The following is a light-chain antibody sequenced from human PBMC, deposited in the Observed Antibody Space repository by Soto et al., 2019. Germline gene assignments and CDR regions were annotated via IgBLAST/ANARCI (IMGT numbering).Light chain of an antibody. J-gene: IGKJ1*01. V-gene: IGKV3-15*01. Sequence: EIVMTQSPATLSVSPGERATLSCRASQSVSSNLAWYQQKPGQAPRLLIYGASTRATGIPARFSRSGSGTEFTLTISSLQSEDFAVYYCKQYNNWRGTFGQGTKVDIK. CDR3: KQYNNWRGT. CDR2: GAS. CDR1: QSVSSN.